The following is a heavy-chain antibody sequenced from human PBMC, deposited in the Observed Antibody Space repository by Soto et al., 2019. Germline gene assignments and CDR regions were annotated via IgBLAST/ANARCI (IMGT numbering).Heavy chain of an antibody. CDR1: GFTFSDYA. Sequence: GGSLRLSCAASGFTFSDYAMSWVRQAPGKGLEWVSAISGSGGSTYYADSVKGRFTVSRDTSKNTLYLQMNSLRAEDTAVYYCARRGSGSYYDYWGQGTLVTVSS. CDR2: ISGSGGST. J-gene: IGHJ4*02. V-gene: IGHV3-23*01. CDR3: ARRGSGSYYDY. D-gene: IGHD1-26*01.